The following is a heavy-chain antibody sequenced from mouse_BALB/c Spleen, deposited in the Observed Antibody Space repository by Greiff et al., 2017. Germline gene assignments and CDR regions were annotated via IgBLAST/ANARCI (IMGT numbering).Heavy chain of an antibody. D-gene: IGHD4-1*01. Sequence: VQLQQSGAELVRSGASVKLSCTASGFNIKDYYMHWVKQRPEQGLEWIGWIDPENGDTEYAPKFQGKATMTADKSSSTAYMELRSLTSEDSAVYYCTRLGYAMDYWGQGTSVTVSS. CDR2: IDPENGDT. CDR1: GFNIKDYY. V-gene: IGHV14-4*02. CDR3: TRLGYAMDY. J-gene: IGHJ4*01.